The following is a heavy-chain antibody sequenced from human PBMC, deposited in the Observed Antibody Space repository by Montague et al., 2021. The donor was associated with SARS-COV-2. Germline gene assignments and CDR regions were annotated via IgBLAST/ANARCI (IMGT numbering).Heavy chain of an antibody. Sequence: SETLSLTCSVSGGSMSSYHWFWIRQPPPKGLEWIGYVTYRGSTNSNLSLKSQVTISLDTSKNRFSLRVTSVTAADTAVYYCSRDVRYYYDQWGQGILVTVSS. CDR3: SRDVRYYYDQ. CDR1: GGSMSSYH. V-gene: IGHV4-59*01. D-gene: IGHD3-10*01. CDR2: VTYRGST. J-gene: IGHJ4*02.